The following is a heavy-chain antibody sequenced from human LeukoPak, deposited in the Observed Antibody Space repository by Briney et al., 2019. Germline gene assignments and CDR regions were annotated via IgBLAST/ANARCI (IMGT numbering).Heavy chain of an antibody. J-gene: IGHJ4*02. CDR2: INPNSGDT. D-gene: IGHD1-26*01. CDR1: GYTFTAYY. CDR3: ARDGTTVVGATIPFDY. Sequence: ASMKVSFKASGYTFTAYYMHWVRQAPGLGLEWMGWINPNSGDTKYAQKFQGRVTMTRDTSISTAYMDLSSLRSDDTAVYYCARDGTTVVGATIPFDYWGQGTLVTVSS. V-gene: IGHV1-2*02.